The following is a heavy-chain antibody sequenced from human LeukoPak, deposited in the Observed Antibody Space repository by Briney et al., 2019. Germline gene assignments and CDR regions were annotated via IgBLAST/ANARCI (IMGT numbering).Heavy chain of an antibody. J-gene: IGHJ4*02. CDR1: GYTFTGYY. CDR3: ARDYPIVVVPAAYDY. V-gene: IGHV1-2*02. Sequence: ASVKVSCKASGYTFTGYYMHWVRQAPGQGLEWMGWINPNSGGTNYAQKFQGRVTMTRDTSISTAYMELSRLRSDDTAVYYCARDYPIVVVPAAYDYWGQGTLVTVSS. D-gene: IGHD2-2*01. CDR2: INPNSGGT.